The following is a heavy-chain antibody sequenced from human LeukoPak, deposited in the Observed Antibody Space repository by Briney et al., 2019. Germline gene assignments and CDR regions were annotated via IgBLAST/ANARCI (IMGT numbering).Heavy chain of an antibody. CDR2: IKRDGSEK. J-gene: IGHJ5*01. CDR1: GFTFRSYW. CDR3: ARGRDWFDC. V-gene: IGHV3-7*01. Sequence: GGSLRLSCAASGFTFRSYWMAWVRQAPGKGLEWVANIKRDGSEKYYVDSVKGRFTISRDNAKNSLSLQMNSLRAGDTAVYYCARGRDWFDCWGQGTLVTVSS. D-gene: IGHD3-10*01.